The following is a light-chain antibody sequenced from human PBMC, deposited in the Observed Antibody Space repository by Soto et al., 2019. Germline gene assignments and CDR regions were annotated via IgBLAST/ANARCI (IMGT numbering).Light chain of an antibody. CDR2: ATS. CDR3: QQGYSPLLT. J-gene: IGKJ4*01. V-gene: IGKV1-39*01. CDR1: QSIASS. Sequence: DIQMTQSPSSLSASVGDRVTITCRASQSIASSLNWLQLKPGKAPKLLLYATSTLQSGVPSRFSVSGSGSHFTLTISSLQPEDSAVYFCQQGYSPLLTFGGGTRVEIK.